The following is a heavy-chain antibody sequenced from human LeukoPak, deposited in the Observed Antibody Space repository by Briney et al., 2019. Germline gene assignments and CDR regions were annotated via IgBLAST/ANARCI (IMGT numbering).Heavy chain of an antibody. V-gene: IGHV3-21*04. CDR3: AKNGVGSTWGNYFGY. CDR2: ISSSSSYI. CDR1: GFTFSSYS. D-gene: IGHD1-26*01. Sequence: GGSLRLSCAASGFTFSSYSMNWVRQAPGKGLEWVSSISSSSSYIYYADSVKGRFTISRDNAKNSLYLQMNSLRAEDTAVYYCAKNGVGSTWGNYFGYWGQGTLVTVSS. J-gene: IGHJ4*02.